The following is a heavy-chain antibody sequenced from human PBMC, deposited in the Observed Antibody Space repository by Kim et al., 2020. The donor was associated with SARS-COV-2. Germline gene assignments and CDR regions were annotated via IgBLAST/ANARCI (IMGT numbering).Heavy chain of an antibody. CDR2: INHSGST. Sequence: SETLSLTCAVYGGSFSGYYWSWIRQPPGKGLEWIGEINHSGSTNYNPSLKSRVTISVDTSKNQFSLKLSSVTAADTAVYYCARAAHHSWFGETDAFDIWG. J-gene: IGHJ3*02. CDR1: GGSFSGYY. CDR3: ARAAHHSWFGETDAFDI. D-gene: IGHD3-10*01. V-gene: IGHV4-34*01.